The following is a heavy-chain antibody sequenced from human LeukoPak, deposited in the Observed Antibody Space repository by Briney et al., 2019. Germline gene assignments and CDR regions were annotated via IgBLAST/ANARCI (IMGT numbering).Heavy chain of an antibody. CDR1: GYSFTTYW. J-gene: IGHJ5*02. CDR2: IYPGDSDA. V-gene: IGHV5-51*01. Sequence: GESLKISCKASGYSFTTYWIGWARQMPGKGLEWMGIIYPGDSDARYSPSFQGQVTISADKSINTAYLQWSSLKASDTAMYYCARHGSGTYYIPPNWFDPWGQGTLVTVSS. CDR3: ARHGSGTYYIPPNWFDP. D-gene: IGHD3-10*01.